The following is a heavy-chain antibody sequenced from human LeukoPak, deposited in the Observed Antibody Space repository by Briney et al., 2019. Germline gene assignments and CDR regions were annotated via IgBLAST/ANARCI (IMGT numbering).Heavy chain of an antibody. CDR2: IYHSGST. D-gene: IGHD4-17*01. V-gene: IGHV4-4*02. Sequence: PSGTLSLTCAVSGGSISSSNWWSWVRQPPGKGLEWIGEIYHSGSTNYNPSLKSRVTISVDKSKNQFSLKLSSVTAADTAVYYCASIDYGDPTGWFDPWGQGTLVTVSS. CDR1: GGSISSSNW. J-gene: IGHJ5*02. CDR3: ASIDYGDPTGWFDP.